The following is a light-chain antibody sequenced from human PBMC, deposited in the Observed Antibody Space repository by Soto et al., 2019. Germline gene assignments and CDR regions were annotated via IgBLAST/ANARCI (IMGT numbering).Light chain of an antibody. CDR3: SSFTNTITRYA. CDR1: SSDVGGYNN. CDR2: EVS. V-gene: IGLV2-14*01. J-gene: IGLJ1*01. Sequence: QSVLTQPASVSGSPGQSITISCTGTSSDVGGYNNVSWFQHHPGKAPKLIIYEVSYRPSGVSNRFSGSKSGDTASLTISGLQAEDEADYYCSSFTNTITRYAFGTGTKLTVL.